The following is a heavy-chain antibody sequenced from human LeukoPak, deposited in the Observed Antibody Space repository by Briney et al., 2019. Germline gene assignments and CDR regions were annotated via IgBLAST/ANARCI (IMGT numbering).Heavy chain of an antibody. V-gene: IGHV4-38-2*02. Sequence: SETLSLTCTVSGYSISSGYYWGWIRQPPGKGLEWIGSIYHSGSTYYNPSLKSRVTISVDTSKNQFSLKLSSVTAADTAVYYCARDWNGSSWYYAFDIWGQGTMVTVSS. CDR2: IYHSGST. J-gene: IGHJ3*02. D-gene: IGHD6-13*01. CDR1: GYSISSGYY. CDR3: ARDWNGSSWYYAFDI.